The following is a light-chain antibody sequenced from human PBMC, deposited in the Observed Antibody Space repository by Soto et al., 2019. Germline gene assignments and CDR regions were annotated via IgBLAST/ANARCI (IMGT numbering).Light chain of an antibody. CDR1: QTVSSH. CDR2: GVF. Sequence: EVVMTQSPVTLSVSLGQRATLSCRASQTVSSHIAWYQQKPGQAPRLLISGVFVRATGIPGRFSGSGSGTEFTLTISSLQSEDFATYYCQQYDNSLWTFGQGTKVEIK. V-gene: IGKV3D-15*01. CDR3: QQYDNSLWT. J-gene: IGKJ1*01.